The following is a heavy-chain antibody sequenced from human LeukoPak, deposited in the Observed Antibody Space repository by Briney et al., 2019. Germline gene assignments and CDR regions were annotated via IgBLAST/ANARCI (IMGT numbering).Heavy chain of an antibody. J-gene: IGHJ4*02. Sequence: GGSLRLSCAASGFTLSRHWMSWVRQAPGKGLEWVANEKDDGSENDYVDSVKGRFTIFRDNTKNSLFLQMDSLRAEDTAVYYCARVSGDYLLNYFDFWGQGTPVTVSS. CDR3: ARVSGDYLLNYFDF. CDR1: GFTLSRHW. V-gene: IGHV3-7*01. CDR2: EKDDGSEN. D-gene: IGHD4-17*01.